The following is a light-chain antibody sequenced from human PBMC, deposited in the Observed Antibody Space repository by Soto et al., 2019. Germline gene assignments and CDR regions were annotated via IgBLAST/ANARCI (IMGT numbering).Light chain of an antibody. CDR1: RSDIGAYNF. J-gene: IGLJ2*01. CDR2: DVN. CDR3: TSWTTSTTMI. V-gene: IGLV2-14*03. Sequence: VLTQPASVSGSPGQSITISCTGTRSDIGAYNFVSWYQQHPGEVPKLMLYDVNVRPSGVSNRFSGSKSGNTASLTISGLQAEDEADYYCTSWTTSTTMIFGGGTKVTVL.